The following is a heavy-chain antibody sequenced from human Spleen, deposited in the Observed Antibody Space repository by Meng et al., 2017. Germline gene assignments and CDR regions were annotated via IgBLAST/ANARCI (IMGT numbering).Heavy chain of an antibody. Sequence: GESLKISCEASGYGFSNYWIGWVRQMPGKGLEWMGIIYPGDSDTRYSPSFQGQVTISADKSISTAYLQWSSLKASDTAMYYCARHYGDWRFSYWGQGTLVTVSS. CDR1: GYGFSNYW. CDR3: ARHYGDWRFSY. V-gene: IGHV5-51*01. CDR2: IYPGDSDT. D-gene: IGHD2-21*02. J-gene: IGHJ4*02.